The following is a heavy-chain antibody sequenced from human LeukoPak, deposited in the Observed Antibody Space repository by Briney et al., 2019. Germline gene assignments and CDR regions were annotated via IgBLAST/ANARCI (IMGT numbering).Heavy chain of an antibody. CDR1: GGTFSSYA. V-gene: IGHV1-69*04. J-gene: IGHJ4*02. CDR3: AREWFGELPFDY. Sequence: SVKVSCKASGGTFSSYAISWVRQAPGQGLEWMGRIIPTFGIANYAQKFQGRVTITADKSTSTAYMELSSLRSEDTAVYYCAREWFGELPFDYWGQGTLVTVSS. D-gene: IGHD3-10*01. CDR2: IIPTFGIA.